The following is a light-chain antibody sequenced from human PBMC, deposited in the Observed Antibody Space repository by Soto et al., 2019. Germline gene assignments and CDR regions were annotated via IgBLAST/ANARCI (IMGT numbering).Light chain of an antibody. J-gene: IGLJ1*01. CDR1: SSDVGGYNY. CDR2: EVS. V-gene: IGLV2-14*01. CDR3: SSYTSSSTYV. Sequence: QSVLTQPASVSGSPGQSITISCPGTSSDVGGYNYVPWYQQHPGKAPKLMIYEVSNRPSGVSNRFSGSKSGNTASLTISGLQAEDEADYYCSSYTSSSTYVFGTGTKGTVL.